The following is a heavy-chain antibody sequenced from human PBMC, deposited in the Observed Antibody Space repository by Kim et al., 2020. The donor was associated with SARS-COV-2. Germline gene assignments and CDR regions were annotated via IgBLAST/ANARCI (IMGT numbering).Heavy chain of an antibody. Sequence: YYADSVKGRFTISRDNAKNSLYLQMNSLRAEDTAVYYCARDIAVAGNWDYWGQGTLVTVSS. D-gene: IGHD6-19*01. CDR3: ARDIAVAGNWDY. J-gene: IGHJ4*02. V-gene: IGHV3-48*03.